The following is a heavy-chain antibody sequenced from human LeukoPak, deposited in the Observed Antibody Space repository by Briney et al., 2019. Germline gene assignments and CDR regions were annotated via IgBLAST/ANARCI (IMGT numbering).Heavy chain of an antibody. J-gene: IGHJ4*02. CDR2: MNPNSGNT. V-gene: IGHV1-8*01. Sequence: ASVKVSCKASRYTFTSYDINWVRQATGQGLEWLGWMNPNSGNTGYAQKFQGRVTMTRNTSISTAYMELSSLRSEDTAVYYCARDSSYYYDSSGSSSFDYWGQGTLVTVSS. CDR1: RYTFTSYD. CDR3: ARDSSYYYDSSGSSSFDY. D-gene: IGHD3-22*01.